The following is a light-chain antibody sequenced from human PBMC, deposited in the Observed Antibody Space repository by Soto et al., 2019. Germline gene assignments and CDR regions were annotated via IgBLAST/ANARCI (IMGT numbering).Light chain of an antibody. J-gene: IGLJ1*01. CDR3: SAYTVSRTYV. CDR1: SSDVGAYNF. CDR2: NVY. V-gene: IGLV2-14*03. Sequence: QSVLTQPASVSGSPGQSITISCTGTSSDVGAYNFVSWHQQHPDKAPKLMIYNVYDRPSGISYRFSGSKSGNTASLTISGLQGEDEADYYCSAYTVSRTYVFGTGTKVTV.